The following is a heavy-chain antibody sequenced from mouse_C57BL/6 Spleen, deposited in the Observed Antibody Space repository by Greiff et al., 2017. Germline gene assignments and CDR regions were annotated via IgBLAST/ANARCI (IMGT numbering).Heavy chain of an antibody. Sequence: EVKVVESGGGLVKPGGSLKLSCAASGFTFSSYAMSWVRQTPEKRLEWVATISDGGSYTYYPDNVKGRFTISRDNAKNNLYLQLSHLKSEDTAMYYCARDRYGSSRAWFAYWGQGTLVTGSA. D-gene: IGHD1-1*01. CDR1: GFTFSSYA. J-gene: IGHJ3*01. CDR3: ARDRYGSSRAWFAY. V-gene: IGHV5-4*01. CDR2: ISDGGSYT.